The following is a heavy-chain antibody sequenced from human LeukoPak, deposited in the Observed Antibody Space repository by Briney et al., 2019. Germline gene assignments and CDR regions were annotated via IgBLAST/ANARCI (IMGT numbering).Heavy chain of an antibody. CDR3: ARDRQGYYDFWSGYPYYYCYMDV. D-gene: IGHD3-3*01. CDR2: IYTSGST. J-gene: IGHJ6*03. Sequence: PSETLSLTCTVSGGSISSYYWSWIRQPAGKGLEWIGRIYTSGSTNYNPSLKSRVTMSVDTSKNQFSLKLSSVTAADTAVYYCARDRQGYYDFWSGYPYYYCYMDVWGKGTTVTVSS. CDR1: GGSISSYY. V-gene: IGHV4-4*07.